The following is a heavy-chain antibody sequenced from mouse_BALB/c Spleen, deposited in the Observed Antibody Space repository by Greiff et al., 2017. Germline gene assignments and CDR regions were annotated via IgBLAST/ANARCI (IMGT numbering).Heavy chain of an antibody. J-gene: IGHJ4*01. V-gene: IGHV1-4*01. CDR1: GYTFTSYT. CDR2: INPSSGYT. D-gene: IGHD1-1*01. CDR3: ARGAHYCSFQGGAMDY. Sequence: QVQLKESGAELARPGASVKMSCKASGYTFTSYTMHWVKQRPGQGLEWIGYINPSSGYTNYNQKFKDKATLTADESSSTAYMQLSSLTSEDSAVYYCARGAHYCSFQGGAMDYWGQGTSVTVSS.